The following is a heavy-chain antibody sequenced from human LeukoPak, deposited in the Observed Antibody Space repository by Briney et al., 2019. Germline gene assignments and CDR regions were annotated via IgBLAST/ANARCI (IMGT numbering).Heavy chain of an antibody. CDR2: IYYSGST. D-gene: IGHD3-22*01. V-gene: IGHV4-39*07. Sequence: SETLSLTCTVSGGSISSGSYYWSWIRQPPGKGLEWIGSIYYSGSTYYNPSLRSRVTISLDTSQNQFSLKLSSVTAADTAMYYCARNDYYDSSGALDYWGQGTLVIVPS. CDR3: ARNDYYDSSGALDY. CDR1: GGSISSGSYY. J-gene: IGHJ4*02.